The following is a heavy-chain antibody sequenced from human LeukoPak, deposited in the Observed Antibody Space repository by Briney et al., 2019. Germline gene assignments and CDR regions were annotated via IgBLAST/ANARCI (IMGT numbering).Heavy chain of an antibody. Sequence: ASVKVSCKASGYTFTSYYMHWVQQAPGQGLEWMGWISAYNGNTNYAQKLQGRVTMTTDTSTSTAYMELRSLRSDGTAVYHCARDVSGPTTSITTRVPLDYWGQGTLVTVSS. CDR3: ARDVSGPTTSITTRVPLDY. J-gene: IGHJ4*02. CDR2: ISAYNGNT. CDR1: GYTFTSYY. V-gene: IGHV1-18*04. D-gene: IGHD1-1*01.